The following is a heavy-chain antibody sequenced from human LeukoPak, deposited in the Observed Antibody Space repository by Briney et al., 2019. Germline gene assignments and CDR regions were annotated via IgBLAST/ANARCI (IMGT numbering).Heavy chain of an antibody. CDR3: ARSSYDISDYFDY. V-gene: IGHV3-9*01. CDR2: ISWNSGSI. CDR1: GFTFDDYA. J-gene: IGHJ4*02. Sequence: PGGSLRLSCAASGFTFDDYAMHWVRQAPGKGLEWVSGISWNSGSIGYADSVKGRFTISRDNAKNSLYLQMNSLRAEDTALYYCARSSYDISDYFDYWGQGTLVTVSS. D-gene: IGHD3-9*01.